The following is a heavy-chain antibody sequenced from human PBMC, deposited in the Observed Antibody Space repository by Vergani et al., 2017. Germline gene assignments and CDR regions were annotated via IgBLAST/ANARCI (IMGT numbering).Heavy chain of an antibody. V-gene: IGHV3-30*02. J-gene: IGHJ6*03. CDR2: IRYDGSNK. D-gene: IGHD4-11*01. CDR1: GFTFSSYG. Sequence: QVQLVESGGGVVQTGGSLRLSCAASGFTFSSYGMHWVRQAPGKGLEWVAFIRYDGSNKYYADSVKGRFTISRDNSKNTLYLQMNSLRVEDTAVYYCAKGSSNYYDDYYMDVWGKGTTVTVSS. CDR3: AKGSSNYYDDYYMDV.